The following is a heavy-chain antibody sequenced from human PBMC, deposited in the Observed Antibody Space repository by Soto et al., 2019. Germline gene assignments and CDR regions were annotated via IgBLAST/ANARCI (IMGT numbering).Heavy chain of an antibody. J-gene: IGHJ4*02. V-gene: IGHV3-48*03. Sequence: GGSLRLSCAASGFTFSSYEMNWVRQAPGKGLEWVSYIGSTGNTIYYADSVKGRFTISRDNAKNSLYLQMTSLRAEDTAVYFCARAPYGDYFDYWGQGTLVTVSS. CDR2: IGSTGNTI. CDR1: GFTFSSYE. CDR3: ARAPYGDYFDY. D-gene: IGHD4-17*01.